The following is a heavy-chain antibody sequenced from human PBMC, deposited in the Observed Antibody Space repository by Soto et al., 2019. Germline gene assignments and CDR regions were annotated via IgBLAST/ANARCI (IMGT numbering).Heavy chain of an antibody. CDR3: AREHSSGWLLGSDDFDI. CDR1: GDSVSSNSAA. D-gene: IGHD6-19*01. V-gene: IGHV6-1*01. Sequence: PSQTLSLTCAISGDSVSSNSAAWNWIRQSPSRGLEWLGRTYYRSKWYNDYAVSVKSRITINPDTSKNQFSLQLNSVTPEDTAVYYCAREHSSGWLLGSDDFDIWDQGTMGTVS. J-gene: IGHJ3*02. CDR2: TYYRSKWYN.